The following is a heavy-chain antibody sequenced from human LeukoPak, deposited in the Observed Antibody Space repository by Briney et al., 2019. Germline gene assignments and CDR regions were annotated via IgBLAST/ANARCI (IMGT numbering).Heavy chain of an antibody. V-gene: IGHV3-74*01. CDR1: GFTLSSYW. CDR3: ARDGISWSFDY. D-gene: IGHD6-13*01. CDR2: INSDGSST. Sequence: GGSLRLSCAASGFTLSSYWMHWVRQAPGKGLVWVSRINSDGSSTSYADSVKGRFTISRDNAKNTLYLQMNSLRAEDTAVYYCARDGISWSFDYWGQGALVTVSS. J-gene: IGHJ4*02.